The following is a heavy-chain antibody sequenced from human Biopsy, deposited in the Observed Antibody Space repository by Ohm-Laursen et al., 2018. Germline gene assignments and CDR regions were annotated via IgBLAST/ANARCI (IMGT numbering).Heavy chain of an antibody. CDR1: GGSISSYY. CDR2: IYYSGTT. J-gene: IGHJ4*02. D-gene: IGHD2-21*02. V-gene: IGHV4-59*01. Sequence: PSLTCPVSGGSISSYYWNWIRQPPGKGLEWIGYIYYSGTTDYSPSLKSRVTISIDKSKNQFFLKLSSVTAEDTAVYYCARDDAVTVIRGLYYWGQGALVTVSS. CDR3: ARDDAVTVIRGLYY.